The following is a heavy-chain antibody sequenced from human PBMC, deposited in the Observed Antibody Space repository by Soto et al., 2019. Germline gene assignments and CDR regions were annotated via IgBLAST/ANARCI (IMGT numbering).Heavy chain of an antibody. V-gene: IGHV4-34*01. CDR1: GGSFSGYY. CDR3: ARQRPYRDYDFWSGYPSSYYFDY. J-gene: IGHJ4*02. Sequence: PSETLSLTCAVYGGSFSGYYWSWIRQPPGKGLEWMGEINHSGSTNYNPSLKSRVTISVDTSKNQFSLKLSSVTAADTAVYYCARQRPYRDYDFWSGYPSSYYFDYWGQGTLVTVSS. CDR2: INHSGST. D-gene: IGHD3-3*01.